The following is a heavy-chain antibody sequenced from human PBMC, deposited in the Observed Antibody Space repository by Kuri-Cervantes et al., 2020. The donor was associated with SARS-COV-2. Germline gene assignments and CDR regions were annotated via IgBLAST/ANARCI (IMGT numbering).Heavy chain of an antibody. V-gene: IGHV3-7*03. CDR2: IKQDGSEK. D-gene: IGHD1-26*01. Sequence: GGSLRLSCAASGFTFSSYWMSWVRQAPGKGLEWVANIKQDGSEKYYVDSVKGRFTISRDNSKHTLYLQMNSLRAEDAAVYYCAKDGMTRELLFFYWGQGTRVTVSS. CDR3: AKDGMTRELLFFY. J-gene: IGHJ1*01. CDR1: GFTFSSYW.